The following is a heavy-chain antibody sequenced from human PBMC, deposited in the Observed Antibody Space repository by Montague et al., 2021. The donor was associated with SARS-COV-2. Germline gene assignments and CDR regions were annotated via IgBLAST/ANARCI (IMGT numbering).Heavy chain of an antibody. Sequence: CAISGDSVSSNSATWNWIMQSPSRGLEWLGRTYYRSMWKSDYARSVKSRIAINPDTSKNQFSLQLSSVTPEDTASYYCVRGIEAAGSYDYWGQGTLVTVSS. CDR1: GDSVSSNSAT. CDR3: VRGIEAAGSYDY. V-gene: IGHV6-1*01. CDR2: TYYRSMWKS. J-gene: IGHJ4*02. D-gene: IGHD6-13*01.